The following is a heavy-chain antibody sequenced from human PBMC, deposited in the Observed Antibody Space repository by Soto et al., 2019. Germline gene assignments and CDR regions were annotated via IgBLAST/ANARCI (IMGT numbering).Heavy chain of an antibody. D-gene: IGHD3-16*02. CDR2: FDPEDGET. J-gene: IGHJ3*02. CDR1: GYTLTELS. V-gene: IGHV1-24*01. Sequence: ASVKVSCKVSGYTLTELSMHWVRQAPGKGHEWMGGFDPEDGETIYAQKFQGRVTMTEDTSTDTAYMELSSLRSEDTAVYYFATRLLHLGELSSHDAFDIWGQGTMVTVSS. CDR3: ATRLLHLGELSSHDAFDI.